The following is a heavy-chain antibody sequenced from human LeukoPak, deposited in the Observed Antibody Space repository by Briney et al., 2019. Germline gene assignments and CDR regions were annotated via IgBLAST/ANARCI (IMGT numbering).Heavy chain of an antibody. Sequence: GGSLRLSCAASGFTVSSNYMSWVRQAPGKGLEWVSVIYSGGSTYYADSVKGRFTISRDNSKNTLYLQMNSLRAEDMAVYYCARARGAVGRIDYWGQGTLVTVSS. CDR3: ARARGAVGRIDY. V-gene: IGHV3-53*05. CDR1: GFTVSSNY. CDR2: IYSGGST. D-gene: IGHD6-19*01. J-gene: IGHJ4*02.